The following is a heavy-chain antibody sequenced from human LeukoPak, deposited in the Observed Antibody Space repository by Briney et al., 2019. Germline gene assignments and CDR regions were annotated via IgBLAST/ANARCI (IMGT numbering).Heavy chain of an antibody. J-gene: IGHJ6*04. CDR2: ISSSGSTI. V-gene: IGHV3-48*03. Sequence: PGGSLRLSCAVSGFTFSSYGMNWVRQAPGKGLEWVSYISSSGSTIYYADSVKGRFTISRDNAKNSLYLQMNSLRAEDTAVYYCAELGITMIGGVWGKGTTVTISS. CDR3: AELGITMIGGV. CDR1: GFTFSSYG. D-gene: IGHD3-10*02.